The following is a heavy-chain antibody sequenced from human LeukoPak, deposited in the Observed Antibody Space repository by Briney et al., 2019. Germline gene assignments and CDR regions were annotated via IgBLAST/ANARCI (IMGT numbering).Heavy chain of an antibody. D-gene: IGHD2-21*02. Sequence: PGGSLRLSCAASGFTFSSYSMNWVRQAPGKGLEWVSGVSASASHTYYADSVKGRFTISRDNSKNILYLQMNSLSPEDTAVYFCAKALVTAYFFDYWGQGTLVTVSP. J-gene: IGHJ4*02. V-gene: IGHV3-23*01. CDR1: GFTFSSYS. CDR3: AKALVTAYFFDY. CDR2: VSASASHT.